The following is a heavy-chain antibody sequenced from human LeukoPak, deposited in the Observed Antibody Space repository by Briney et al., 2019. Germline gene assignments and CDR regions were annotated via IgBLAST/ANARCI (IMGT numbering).Heavy chain of an antibody. D-gene: IGHD3-22*01. Sequence: VKVSCKASGGTFSSYAISWVRQAPGQGLEWMGGIIPIFGTANYAQKFQGRVTITTDESTSTAYMELSSLRSEDTAVYYCARDRRGGYYYDSSGDFDYWGQGTLVTVSS. V-gene: IGHV1-69*05. CDR3: ARDRRGGYYYDSSGDFDY. CDR1: GGTFSSYA. J-gene: IGHJ4*02. CDR2: IIPIFGTA.